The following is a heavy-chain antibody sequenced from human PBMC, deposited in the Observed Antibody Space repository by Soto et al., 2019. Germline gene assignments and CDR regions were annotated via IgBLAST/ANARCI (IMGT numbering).Heavy chain of an antibody. CDR2: IYYSGST. CDR1: LPSITSYY. J-gene: IGHJ3*02. Sequence: SDTLSLTCTIILPSITSYYWSRILQPPGKGLEWIGYIYYSGSTNYNPSLKSRVTISVDTSKNQFSLKLSSVTAADTAVYYCARHCDDSSGYHDAFDIWGQGTMVT. D-gene: IGHD3-22*01. CDR3: ARHCDDSSGYHDAFDI. V-gene: IGHV4-59*08.